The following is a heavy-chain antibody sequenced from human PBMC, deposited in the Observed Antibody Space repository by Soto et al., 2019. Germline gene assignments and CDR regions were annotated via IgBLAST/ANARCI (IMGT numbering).Heavy chain of an antibody. J-gene: IGHJ4*02. V-gene: IGHV3-30-3*01. D-gene: IGHD1-26*01. Sequence: QVQLVESGGGVVQPGRSLRLSCAASGFTFSSYAMHWVRQAPGKGLEWVAVISYDGSNKYYADSVKGRFTISRDNSKNTLYLQMNSLRAEDTAVYYCARASYSGYYFDYWGQGTLVTVSS. CDR1: GFTFSSYA. CDR2: ISYDGSNK. CDR3: ARASYSGYYFDY.